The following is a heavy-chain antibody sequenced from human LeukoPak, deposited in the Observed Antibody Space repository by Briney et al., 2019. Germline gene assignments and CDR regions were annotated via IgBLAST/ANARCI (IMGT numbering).Heavy chain of an antibody. D-gene: IGHD6-19*01. V-gene: IGHV4-4*07. J-gene: IGHJ4*02. CDR1: GGSISNYY. CDR2: IYTSGST. CDR3: ALGQWLQEAIYDY. Sequence: PSETLSLTCTVSGGSISNYYWSWIRQPAGKGLEWIGRIYTSGSTNYNPSLKSRVTMSVDTSKNQFSLKLSSVTAADTAVYYCALGQWLQEAIYDYWGQGTLVTVSS.